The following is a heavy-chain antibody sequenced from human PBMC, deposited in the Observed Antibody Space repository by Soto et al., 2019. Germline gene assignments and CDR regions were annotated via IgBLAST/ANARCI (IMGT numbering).Heavy chain of an antibody. CDR3: ARDRYGVPRGDYFDS. Sequence: PSETLSLTCTVSGDSISSGAHYWSWIRQLPGKGLEWIGNIYYSGSNYYNPSLKSRVTISVDTSNNQFSLNLSSVTAADTAIYYCARDRYGVPRGDYFDSWGQGILVTVPQ. J-gene: IGHJ4*02. CDR1: GDSISSGAHY. V-gene: IGHV4-31*03. D-gene: IGHD4-17*01. CDR2: IYYSGSN.